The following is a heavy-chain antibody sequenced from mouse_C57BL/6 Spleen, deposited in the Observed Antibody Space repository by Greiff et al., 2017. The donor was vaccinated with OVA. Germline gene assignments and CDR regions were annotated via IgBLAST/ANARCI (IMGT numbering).Heavy chain of an antibody. D-gene: IGHD4-1*01. J-gene: IGHJ3*01. V-gene: IGHV1-59*01. CDR1: GYTFTSYW. CDR3: ARSDWDERYFAV. CDR2: IDPSDSYT. Sequence: VQLQQPGAELVRPGTSVKLSCKASGYTFTSYWMHWVKQRPGQGLEWIGVIDPSDSYTNYNQKFKGKATLTVDTSSSTAYMQLSSLTSEDSAVYYCARSDWDERYFAVGGKGTMVTVSA.